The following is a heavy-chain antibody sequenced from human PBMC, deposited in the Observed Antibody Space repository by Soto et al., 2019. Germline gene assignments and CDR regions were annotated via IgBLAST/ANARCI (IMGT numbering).Heavy chain of an antibody. V-gene: IGHV3-48*02. Sequence: EVQLVESGGGLIQRGGSLRLSCAASGFTFGHYSMNWVRQAPGKGPEWVSYISSDNRTINYADSVKGRFIITRDNAKKSLYLQMHSLRDEDAAVYYCARAGWPLLQSGMDVWGQGPTVTVSS. J-gene: IGHJ6*02. CDR2: ISSDNRTI. CDR3: ARAGWPLLQSGMDV. CDR1: GFTFGHYS. D-gene: IGHD2-15*01.